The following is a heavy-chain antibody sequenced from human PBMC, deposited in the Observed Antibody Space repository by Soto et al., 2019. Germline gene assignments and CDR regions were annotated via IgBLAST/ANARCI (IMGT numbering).Heavy chain of an antibody. CDR1: GFTFSSYG. J-gene: IGHJ4*02. V-gene: IGHV3-33*01. CDR2: IWYDGSNK. D-gene: IGHD3-3*01. CDR3: AREGSGSMFDY. Sequence: LRLSCAASGFTFSSYGMDWVRQAPGKGLEWVAVIWYDGSNKYYADSVKGRFTISRDNSKNTLYLQMNSLRAEDTAVYYCAREGSGSMFDYWGQGTLVTVSS.